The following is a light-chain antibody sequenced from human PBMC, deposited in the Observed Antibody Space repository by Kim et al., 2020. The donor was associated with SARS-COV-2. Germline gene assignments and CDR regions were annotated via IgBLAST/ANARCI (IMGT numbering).Light chain of an antibody. J-gene: IGLJ2*01. CDR2: GKN. V-gene: IGLV3-19*01. Sequence: SSELTQDPAVSVAFGQTVRITCQGDSLRSYYASWYQQKPGQAPVLVIYGKNNRPSGIPDRFSGSSSGNTASLTITGAQAEDEADYYCNSRDSSGNHLVFGGGTQLTVL. CDR1: SLRSYY. CDR3: NSRDSSGNHLV.